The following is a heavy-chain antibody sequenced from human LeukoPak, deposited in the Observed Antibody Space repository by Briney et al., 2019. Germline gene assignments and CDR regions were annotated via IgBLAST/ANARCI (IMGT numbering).Heavy chain of an antibody. CDR2: ICRDGEST. CDR3: AKERQAYYYYGMDV. J-gene: IGHJ6*02. Sequence: GGSLRFSCVASGFTFDDYVMHWVRQAPGQGLEFVSVICRDGESTYYADSVKGRFTISRDNSENSLYLQMNSLRIEDTAVYYCAKERQAYYYYGMDVWGQGTLVTVSS. V-gene: IGHV3-43*02. CDR1: GFTFDDYV.